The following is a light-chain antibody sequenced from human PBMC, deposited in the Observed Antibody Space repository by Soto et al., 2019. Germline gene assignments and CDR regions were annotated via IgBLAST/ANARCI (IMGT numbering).Light chain of an antibody. J-gene: IGLJ1*01. CDR3: QSYDSSLSGSYV. CDR2: VNT. V-gene: IGLV1-40*01. Sequence: QSVLTQPPSVSGVPGQSVTISCTGSSYNIGAGYDVHWYQQLPGTAPKLLIYVNTNRPSGVPDRFSGSKSGTSASLAITGLRAEDEADYYCQSYDSSLSGSYVFGTGTKLTVL. CDR1: SYNIGAGYD.